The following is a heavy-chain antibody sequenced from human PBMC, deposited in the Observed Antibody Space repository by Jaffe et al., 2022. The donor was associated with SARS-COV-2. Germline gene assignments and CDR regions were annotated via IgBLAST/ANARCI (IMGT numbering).Heavy chain of an antibody. J-gene: IGHJ4*02. CDR3: ATEVPGTPYVVY. Sequence: QLQLQESGPGLVKPSETLSLTCNVSGGSISSSNYYWGWIRLPPGKGLEWVGNIYYSGSTYYNPSLKSRVTISIDTSRNQFSLKLSSVTAADTAVYYCATEVPGTPYVVYWGQGTLVTVSS. CDR1: GGSISSSNYY. CDR2: IYYSGST. D-gene: IGHD6-19*01. V-gene: IGHV4-39*02.